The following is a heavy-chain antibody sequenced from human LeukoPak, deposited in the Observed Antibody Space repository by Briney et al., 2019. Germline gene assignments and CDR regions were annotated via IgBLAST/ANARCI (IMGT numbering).Heavy chain of an antibody. V-gene: IGHV1-2*02. D-gene: IGHD3-10*01. CDR3: ASGRFGELFFPTFYYYYMDV. CDR1: GYTFTGYY. CDR2: INPNSGGT. Sequence: ASVKVSCKASGYTFTGYYMHWVRQAPGQGLEWMGWINPNSGGTNYAQKFQGRVTMTRDTSISTAYMELSSLRSEDTAVYYCASGRFGELFFPTFYYYYMDVWGKGTTVTISS. J-gene: IGHJ6*03.